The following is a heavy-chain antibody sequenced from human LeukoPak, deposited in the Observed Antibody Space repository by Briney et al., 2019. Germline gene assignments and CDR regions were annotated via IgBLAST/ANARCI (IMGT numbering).Heavy chain of an antibody. CDR3: ARDPIGGLYYYYMDV. J-gene: IGHJ6*03. D-gene: IGHD4-23*01. V-gene: IGHV3-21*01. Sequence: GGSLRPSCAASGFTFSSYSMNWVRQAPGKGLGWVSSISSSSSYIYYADSVKGRFTISRDNAKNSLYLQMNSLRAEDTAVYYCARDPIGGLYYYYMDVWGKGTTVTVSS. CDR2: ISSSSSYI. CDR1: GFTFSSYS.